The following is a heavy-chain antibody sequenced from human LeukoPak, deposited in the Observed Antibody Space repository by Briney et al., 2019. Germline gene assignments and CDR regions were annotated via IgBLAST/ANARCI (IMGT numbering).Heavy chain of an antibody. V-gene: IGHV1-69*13. CDR2: IIPIFGTA. J-gene: IGHJ5*02. D-gene: IGHD2-21*02. CDR3: ASSLGAYCGGDCYT. Sequence: GASVKVSCKASGYTFTSYGISWVRQAPGRGLEWMGGIIPIFGTANYAQKFQGRVTITADESTSTAYMELSSLRSEDTAVYYCASSLGAYCGGDCYTWGQGTLVTVSS. CDR1: GYTFTSYG.